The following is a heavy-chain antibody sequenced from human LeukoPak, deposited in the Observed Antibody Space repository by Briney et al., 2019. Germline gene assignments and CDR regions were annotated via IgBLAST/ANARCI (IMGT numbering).Heavy chain of an antibody. CDR2: IRYDGSNK. Sequence: SGGSLRLSCATSGFTFSSYGVHWVRQAPGKGLEWVAFIRYDGSNKYYADSVKGRFTISRDNSKNTLYLQMNGLRAEDTAVYYCAKDRGGSYPLVDYWGQGTLVTVSS. J-gene: IGHJ4*02. CDR3: AKDRGGSYPLVDY. D-gene: IGHD1-26*01. CDR1: GFTFSSYG. V-gene: IGHV3-30*02.